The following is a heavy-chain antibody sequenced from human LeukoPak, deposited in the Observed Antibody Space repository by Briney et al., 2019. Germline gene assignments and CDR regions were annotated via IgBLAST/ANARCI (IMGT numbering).Heavy chain of an antibody. J-gene: IGHJ4*02. CDR2: ISAYNGNT. Sequence: GASVKVSCKASGYTFTSYGISWVRQAPGQGLEWMGWISAYNGNTNYAQKLQDRVTMTTDTSTSTAYMELRNLSSDDTAVYYCARTMTTGTTHGELDFWGQGTLVTVSS. CDR1: GYTFTSYG. D-gene: IGHD4-17*01. V-gene: IGHV1-18*01. CDR3: ARTMTTGTTHGELDF.